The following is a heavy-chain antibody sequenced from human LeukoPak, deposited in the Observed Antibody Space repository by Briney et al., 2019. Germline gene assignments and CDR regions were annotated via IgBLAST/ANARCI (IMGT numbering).Heavy chain of an antibody. CDR3: ARKTGDLYYFDY. Sequence: SETLSLTCTVSGGSISSYYWSWIRQPPGKGLEWIGYISYSGRTNYNPSLKSRVTISVDTSKNQFSLRLSSVTAADTAVYYCARKTGDLYYFDYWGQGTPVTVSS. J-gene: IGHJ4*02. CDR2: ISYSGRT. V-gene: IGHV4-59*01. CDR1: GGSISSYY. D-gene: IGHD7-27*01.